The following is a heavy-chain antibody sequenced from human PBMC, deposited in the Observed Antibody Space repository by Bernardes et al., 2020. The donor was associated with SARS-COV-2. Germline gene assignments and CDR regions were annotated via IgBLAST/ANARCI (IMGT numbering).Heavy chain of an antibody. J-gene: IGHJ3*02. Sequence: GASRSSSVVASGISDSNYARNWVRKAAGRWLEWDSIITGNGDITYYADSVKGRFTISRDNSKNTQYLQMNSLRAEDTAIYYCAKGSFGVELLHAFDIWGQGTMVTVSS. V-gene: IGHV3-23*01. D-gene: IGHD3-3*01. CDR1: GISDSNYA. CDR3: AKGSFGVELLHAFDI. CDR2: ITGNGDIT.